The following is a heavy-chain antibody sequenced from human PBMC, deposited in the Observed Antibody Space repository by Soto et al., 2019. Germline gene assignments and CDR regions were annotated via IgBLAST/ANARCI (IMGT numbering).Heavy chain of an antibody. Sequence: SVKVSCKASGGTFSSYAISWVRQAPGQGLEWMGGIIPIFGTANYAQKFQGRVTITADESTSTAYMELSSLRSEDTAVYYCARLEGYCSSTSCPGPFDPWGQGTLVTVSS. CDR3: ARLEGYCSSTSCPGPFDP. CDR2: IIPIFGTA. J-gene: IGHJ5*02. V-gene: IGHV1-69*13. D-gene: IGHD2-2*01. CDR1: GGTFSSYA.